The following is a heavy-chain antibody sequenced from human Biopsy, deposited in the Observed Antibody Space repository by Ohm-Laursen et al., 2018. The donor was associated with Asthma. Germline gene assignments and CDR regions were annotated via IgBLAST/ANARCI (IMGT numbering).Heavy chain of an antibody. D-gene: IGHD3-10*01. CDR3: ARDMGAGPNQPPSGSGSSRLYGMDV. CDR2: ISWNSGTI. V-gene: IGHV3-9*01. CDR1: GFSFDDYA. J-gene: IGHJ6*02. Sequence: SLRLSCTAPGFSFDDYAMFWVRQAPGKGLEWVSGISWNSGTIGYADSVKGRFTISRDNAKNSLYLQMNSLGPEDTAVYYCARDMGAGPNQPPSGSGSSRLYGMDVWGQGTTVTVSS.